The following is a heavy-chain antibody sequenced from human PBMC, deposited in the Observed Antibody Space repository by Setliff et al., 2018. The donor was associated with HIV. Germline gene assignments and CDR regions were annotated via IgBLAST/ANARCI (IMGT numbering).Heavy chain of an antibody. D-gene: IGHD2-15*01. CDR2: MYYNGKI. V-gene: IGHV4-39*01. Sequence: PSETLSLTCTVSGVSLSSESYYWGWVRQPPGKALEWVGSMYYNGKIFYNPSLRSRVTIFADSSKNELSLRLQSVTAADTAVYYCARRGESTGSWFSSWYSYDMDVWGQGTTVTVSS. CDR1: GVSLSSESYY. J-gene: IGHJ6*02. CDR3: ARRGESTGSWFSSWYSYDMDV.